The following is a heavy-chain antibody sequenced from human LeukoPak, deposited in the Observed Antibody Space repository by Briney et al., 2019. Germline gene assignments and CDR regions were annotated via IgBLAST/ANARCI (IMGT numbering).Heavy chain of an antibody. J-gene: IGHJ6*04. D-gene: IGHD2-2*01. Sequence: ASVKVSCKASGYTFTSYGISWVRQATGQGLEWMGWMNPSSGSTAYAQKFQGRVTITRNTSISTAYMELSTLRFEDTAVYYCARGRSAMRMDVWGKGTTVTVSS. CDR2: MNPSSGST. CDR3: ARGRSAMRMDV. V-gene: IGHV1-8*03. CDR1: GYTFTSYG.